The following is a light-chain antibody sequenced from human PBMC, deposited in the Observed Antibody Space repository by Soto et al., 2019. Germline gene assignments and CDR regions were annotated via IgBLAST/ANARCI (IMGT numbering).Light chain of an antibody. Sequence: DIQLTHSPSSLSASVLYRVTITCRGSQSISNRLNWYQHKPGKAPKLLIYAASILQSGVPSRFSGSGSGTDFTLTISGLQPEDLATYYCQQANSFPGTFGGGTKVDI. CDR2: AAS. J-gene: IGKJ4*01. CDR1: QSISNR. CDR3: QQANSFPGT. V-gene: IGKV1-12*01.